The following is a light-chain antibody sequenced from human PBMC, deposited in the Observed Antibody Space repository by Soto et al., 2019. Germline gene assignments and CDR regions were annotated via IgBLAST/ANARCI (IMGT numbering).Light chain of an antibody. CDR3: QSYDSSLSGYV. V-gene: IGLV1-40*01. J-gene: IGLJ1*01. CDR1: ASTIGAGYD. Sequence: QSVLTQPPSVSGAPGRRVTISSTGGASTIGAGYDVHWYQQLPGTAPKLLIYGNSNRPSGVPDRFSGSKSGTSASLAITGLQAEDEADYYCQSYDSSLSGYVFGTGTKLTVL. CDR2: GNS.